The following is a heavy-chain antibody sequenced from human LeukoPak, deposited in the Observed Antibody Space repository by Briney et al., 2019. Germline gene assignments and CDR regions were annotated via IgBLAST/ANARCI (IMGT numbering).Heavy chain of an antibody. J-gene: IGHJ4*02. Sequence: GGSLRLSCAASGFTFDDYAMHWVRQAPGEGLEWVSGISWNSGSIGYADSVKGRFTISRDNAKNSLYLQMNSLRAEDTALYYCAKGDGPLDYWGQGTLVTVSS. D-gene: IGHD2-21*02. V-gene: IGHV3-9*01. CDR3: AKGDGPLDY. CDR1: GFTFDDYA. CDR2: ISWNSGSI.